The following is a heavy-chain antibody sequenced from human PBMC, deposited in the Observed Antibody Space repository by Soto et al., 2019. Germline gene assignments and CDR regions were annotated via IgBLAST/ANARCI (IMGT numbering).Heavy chain of an antibody. CDR2: INDRGSI. J-gene: IGHJ2*01. V-gene: IGHV4-34*01. Sequence: QVQLQQWGAGPLRPLETLSLTCGVSGGSFSGYYWAWIRQSPGKGLEWIGEINDRGSINYNPSLKRRVSSSVDTSKNHYSLKLRSVTAADTAVYYCARESHDILTGPPWVWYFDLWGRGTLVNVSS. D-gene: IGHD3-9*01. CDR1: GGSFSGYY. CDR3: ARESHDILTGPPWVWYFDL.